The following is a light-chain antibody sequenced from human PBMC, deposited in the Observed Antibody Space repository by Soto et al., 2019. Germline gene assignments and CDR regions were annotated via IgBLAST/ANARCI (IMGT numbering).Light chain of an antibody. V-gene: IGLV2-14*01. CDR3: SSYTSGTTRV. CDR1: SSDIGSYNF. Sequence: QSALTQPPSASGSPGQSVTISCTGTSSDIGSYNFVSWYQQHPGKAPKVIIYEVSNRPSGVSNRFSGSKSGNTASLTISGLQTEDEADYYCSSYTSGTTRVFGGGTKLTVL. CDR2: EVS. J-gene: IGLJ3*02.